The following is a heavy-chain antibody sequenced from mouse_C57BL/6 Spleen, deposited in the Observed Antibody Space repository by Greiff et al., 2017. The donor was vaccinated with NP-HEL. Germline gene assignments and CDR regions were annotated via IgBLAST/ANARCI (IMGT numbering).Heavy chain of an antibody. D-gene: IGHD1-1*01. V-gene: IGHV5-9-1*02. CDR3: TRDHYGSSYEWYFDV. CDR1: GFTFSSYA. CDR2: ISSGGDYI. J-gene: IGHJ1*03. Sequence: EVMLVESGEGLVKPGGSLKLSCAASGFTFSSYAMSLVRQTPEKRLEWVAYISSGGDYIYYADTVKGRFTISRDNARNTLYLKMSSLKSEDTAMYYCTRDHYGSSYEWYFDVWGTGTTVTVSS.